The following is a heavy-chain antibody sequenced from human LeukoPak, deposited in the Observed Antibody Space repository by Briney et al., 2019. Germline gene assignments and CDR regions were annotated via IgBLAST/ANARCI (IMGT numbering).Heavy chain of an antibody. CDR3: ARAVRSRSRGSYCCFEP. CDR2: INHSGST. J-gene: IGHJ5*02. V-gene: IGHV4-34*01. Sequence: SETLSLTCAVYGGSFSGYYWSWIRQPPGKGLEWIGEINHSGSTNYNPSLKSRVTMSVDTSKTQFSMKLSSVTAAETAGDHSARAVRSRSRGSYCCFEPWGQGNLVTVSS. D-gene: IGHD3-10*01. CDR1: GGSFSGYY.